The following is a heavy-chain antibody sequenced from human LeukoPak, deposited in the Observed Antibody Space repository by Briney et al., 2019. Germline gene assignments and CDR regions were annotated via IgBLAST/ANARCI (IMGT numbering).Heavy chain of an antibody. V-gene: IGHV3-7*01. CDR3: ARGRKDCSSTSCYASKHYYYYMDV. D-gene: IGHD2-2*01. CDR1: GFIFSNYA. J-gene: IGHJ6*03. Sequence: GGSLRLSCAASGFIFSNYAMSWVRQAPGKGLEWVANIKEDGGEKFHVDSVKGRFTISRDNAKNSLYLQMNSLRAEDTAVYYCARGRKDCSSTSCYASKHYYYYMDVWGKGTTVTISS. CDR2: IKEDGGEK.